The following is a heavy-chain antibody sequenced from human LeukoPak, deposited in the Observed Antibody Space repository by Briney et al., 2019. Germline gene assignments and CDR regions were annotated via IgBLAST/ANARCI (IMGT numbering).Heavy chain of an antibody. Sequence: GRSLRLSCAASGFIFSSYGMHWVRQAPGKGLQWLAIIWYDGHNKYYADSVKGRFTISRDNSKNTLFLEMNDLKAEDTAVYYCAREWGLIAVAGGPGYWGQGTLVTVSS. CDR1: GFIFSSYG. CDR2: IWYDGHNK. CDR3: AREWGLIAVAGGPGY. V-gene: IGHV3-33*01. D-gene: IGHD2-21*01. J-gene: IGHJ4*02.